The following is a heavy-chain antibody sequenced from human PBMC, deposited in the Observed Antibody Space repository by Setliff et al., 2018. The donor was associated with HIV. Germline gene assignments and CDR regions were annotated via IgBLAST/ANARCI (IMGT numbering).Heavy chain of an antibody. CDR1: GGSVGSGSYY. CDR3: ARDPPGHGDSNDY. J-gene: IGHJ4*02. D-gene: IGHD4-17*01. V-gene: IGHV4-61*01. CDR2: IYYTWST. Sequence: SETLSLTCTVSGGSVGSGSYYWSWVRQPPGKGLEYIGYIYYTWSTTYNPSLKSRVSMSIDTSKNQFSLRLTSVTAADTAVYYCARDPPGHGDSNDYWGQGTLVTVSS.